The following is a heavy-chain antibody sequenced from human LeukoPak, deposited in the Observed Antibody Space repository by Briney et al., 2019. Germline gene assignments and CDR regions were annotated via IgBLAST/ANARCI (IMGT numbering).Heavy chain of an antibody. CDR3: ARGGVLDRFLEWLLPTDY. J-gene: IGHJ4*02. D-gene: IGHD3-3*01. CDR2: MNPNSGNT. V-gene: IGHV1-8*01. Sequence: GASVKVSCKASGYTFTSYDINWVRQATGQGLEWMGWMNPNSGNTGYAQKFQGRVTMTRNTSISTAYMELSSLRSEDTAVYHCARGGVLDRFLEWLLPTDYWGQGTLVTVSS. CDR1: GYTFTSYD.